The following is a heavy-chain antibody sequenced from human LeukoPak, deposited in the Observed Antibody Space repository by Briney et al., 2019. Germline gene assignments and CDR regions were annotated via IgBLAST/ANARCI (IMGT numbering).Heavy chain of an antibody. CDR1: GFTFSSYS. J-gene: IGHJ6*03. V-gene: IGHV3-21*01. CDR3: ASGGDRDYMDV. Sequence: GGSLRLSCAASGFTFSSYSMNWVRQAPGKGLEWLSSISSSSSYIYYADSLKGRFTISRDSARNSLYLQMNSLRAEDTAVYYCASGGDRDYMDVWGKGTTVTVSS. D-gene: IGHD3-16*02. CDR2: ISSSSSYI.